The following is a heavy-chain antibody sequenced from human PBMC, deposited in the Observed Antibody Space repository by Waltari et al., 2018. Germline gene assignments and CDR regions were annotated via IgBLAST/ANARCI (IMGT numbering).Heavy chain of an antibody. D-gene: IGHD6-19*01. J-gene: IGHJ5*02. CDR3: ARQKSIIEVAGTGSCDP. V-gene: IGHV4-38-2*01. Sequence: QVQLQESGPGLVKPSETLSLTCAVSGYSISSGYYWGWIRQPPGTGLEWIGSIYPSGSTYYNPSLKSRVTRSGDTSKNQFSLKLSTVTAAETAGYYCARQKSIIEVAGTGSCDPWGQGTLVTVSS. CDR1: GYSISSGYY. CDR2: IYPSGST.